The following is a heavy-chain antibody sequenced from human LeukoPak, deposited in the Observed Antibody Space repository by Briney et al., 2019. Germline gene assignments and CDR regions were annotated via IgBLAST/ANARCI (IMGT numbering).Heavy chain of an antibody. J-gene: IGHJ4*02. V-gene: IGHV3-7*01. CDR3: ARVELRYFDWSRYFDY. Sequence: GGSLRLSCAASGFTFSSYWMSWVRQAPGKGLEWVANIKQDGSENFYVDSVKGRFTISRDNAKNTLYLQMNSVRAEDTALYYWARVELRYFDWSRYFDYWGQGTLVSVSS. CDR2: IKQDGSEN. D-gene: IGHD3-9*01. CDR1: GFTFSSYW.